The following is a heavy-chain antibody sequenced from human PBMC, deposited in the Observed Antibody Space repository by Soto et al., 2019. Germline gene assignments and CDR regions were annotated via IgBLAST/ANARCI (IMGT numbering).Heavy chain of an antibody. CDR3: ARDLGVMAYYYYGMDV. Sequence: PSETLSLTCTVSGGSISSGGYYWSWIRQSPGKGLEWIGYIYYNGNTNYNPSLKSRLTISVDTSKNQFSLKLSSVTAADTAVYYCARDLGVMAYYYYGMDVWGQGTTVTVSS. D-gene: IGHD2-21*01. CDR1: GGSISSGGYY. V-gene: IGHV4-61*08. CDR2: IYYNGNT. J-gene: IGHJ6*02.